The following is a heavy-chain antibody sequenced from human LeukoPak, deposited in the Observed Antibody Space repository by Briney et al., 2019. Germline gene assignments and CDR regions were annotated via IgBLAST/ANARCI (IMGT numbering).Heavy chain of an antibody. Sequence: ASVTVSFKASGYTFTSYGISWVRQAPGQGLEWMGWISAYNGNTNYAQKLQGRVTMTTDTSTSTAYMELRSLRSDDTAVYYCARDRYDSSGYYPAPDWLDPWGQGTLVTVSS. CDR1: GYTFTSYG. J-gene: IGHJ5*02. CDR3: ARDRYDSSGYYPAPDWLDP. CDR2: ISAYNGNT. D-gene: IGHD3-22*01. V-gene: IGHV1-18*01.